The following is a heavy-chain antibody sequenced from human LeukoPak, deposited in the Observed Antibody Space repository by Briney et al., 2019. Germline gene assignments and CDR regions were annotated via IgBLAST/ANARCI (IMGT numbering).Heavy chain of an antibody. Sequence: GGSLRLSCAASGFTFCSYSMNWVRQAPGKGLEWVSSISSSSSYIYYADSVKGRFTISRDNAKNSLYLQMNSLRAEDTAVYYCATGVGATEFDYWGQGTLVTVSS. D-gene: IGHD1-26*01. V-gene: IGHV3-21*01. J-gene: IGHJ4*02. CDR2: ISSSSSYI. CDR3: ATGVGATEFDY. CDR1: GFTFCSYS.